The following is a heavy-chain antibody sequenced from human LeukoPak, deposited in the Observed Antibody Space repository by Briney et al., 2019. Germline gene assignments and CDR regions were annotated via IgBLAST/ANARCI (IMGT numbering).Heavy chain of an antibody. CDR3: ARGDVMVVAATLNY. D-gene: IGHD2-15*01. Sequence: GGSLRLSCAASGFTFSSYAMHWVSQAPGKGLEYVSAITGNGGSTFYANSVKGRFTISRDNSKNALYLQMGSLRAEDMAVYYCARGDVMVVAATLNYWGQGTLVTVSS. CDR2: ITGNGGST. V-gene: IGHV3-64*01. J-gene: IGHJ4*02. CDR1: GFTFSSYA.